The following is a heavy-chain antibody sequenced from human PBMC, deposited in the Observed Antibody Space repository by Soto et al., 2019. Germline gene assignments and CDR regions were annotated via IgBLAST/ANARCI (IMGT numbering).Heavy chain of an antibody. J-gene: IGHJ5*02. V-gene: IGHV3-30-3*01. CDR3: ARDSGYSYGKNWFDP. CDR1: GFTFSSYA. CDR2: ISYDGSNK. D-gene: IGHD5-18*01. Sequence: GGSLRLSCAASGFTFSSYAIHWVRQAPGKGLEWVAVISYDGSNKYYADSVKGRFTLSRDNSKNTLYLQMNSLRAEDTAVYYCARDSGYSYGKNWFDPWGQGTLVTVSS.